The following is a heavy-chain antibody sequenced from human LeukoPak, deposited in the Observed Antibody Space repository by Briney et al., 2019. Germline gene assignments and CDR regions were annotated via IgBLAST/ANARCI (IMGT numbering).Heavy chain of an antibody. CDR3: ATGGGGSYHNWFDP. CDR2: FDPEDGET. V-gene: IGHV1-24*01. J-gene: IGHJ5*02. Sequence: GASVKVSWKVSGYTLTELSMHWVRQAPGKGLEWMGGFDPEDGETIYAQKFQGRVTMTEDTSTDTAYMELSSLRSEDTAVYYCATGGGGSYHNWFDPWGQGTLVTVSS. CDR1: GYTLTELS. D-gene: IGHD1-26*01.